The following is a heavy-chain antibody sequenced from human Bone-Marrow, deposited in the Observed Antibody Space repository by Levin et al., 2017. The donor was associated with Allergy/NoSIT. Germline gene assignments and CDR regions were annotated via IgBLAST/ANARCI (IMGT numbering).Heavy chain of an antibody. J-gene: IGHJ4*02. CDR1: GFTVSNNY. D-gene: IGHD3-16*01. Sequence: GGSLRLSCAVSGFTVSNNYMSWVRQAPGAGLEWVSLIYSVCTTYYADSVKGRFTLSRDNSRNTLYLQMNSLRAEDTAVYYLTGGPSGVRGWGQGTLVTVSS. CDR3: TGGPSGVRG. CDR2: IYSVCTT. V-gene: IGHV3-53*01.